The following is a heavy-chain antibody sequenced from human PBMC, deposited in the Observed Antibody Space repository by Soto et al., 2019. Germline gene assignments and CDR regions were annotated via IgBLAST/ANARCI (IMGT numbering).Heavy chain of an antibody. CDR2: IYYSGST. J-gene: IGHJ4*02. CDR1: GGSVSTYY. V-gene: IGHV4-59*08. D-gene: IGHD1-26*01. Sequence: SETLSLTCTVSGGSVSTYYWSWIRQPPGKGLEWIGYIYYSGSTNYNPSLKSRITMSLDTSRNQFSLKLSSVPAADTAVYYWVRLSLVGNTHNFDSRGLGTMVTVSS. CDR3: VRLSLVGNTHNFDS.